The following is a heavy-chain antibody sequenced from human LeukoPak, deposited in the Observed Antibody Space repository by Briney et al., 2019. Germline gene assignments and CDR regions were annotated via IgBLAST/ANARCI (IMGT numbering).Heavy chain of an antibody. CDR3: ARRAGEYSQPYGY. J-gene: IGHJ4*02. Sequence: GGSLRLSCTVSGFTVSSNSWSWVRQAPGKGLEWVSFIYSGGNTPYSDSVKGRLTLSRDNSKNTLYLQMNSLRAEDTAIYYCARRAGEYSQPYGYWGQGTLVTVSS. CDR2: IYSGGNT. D-gene: IGHD3-10*01. CDR1: GFTVSSNS. V-gene: IGHV3-53*01.